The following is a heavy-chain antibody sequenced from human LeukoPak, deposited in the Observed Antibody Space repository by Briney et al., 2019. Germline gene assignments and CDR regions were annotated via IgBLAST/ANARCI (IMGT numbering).Heavy chain of an antibody. Sequence: GESLKISCKGSGYTFTGYHMHWVRQAPGQELERMGWINPNSGGTKYAQTFKGRVTMTRDTSISTAYMELSSLRSDDTAVYYCARDGDTYGYYYYGMDVWGQGTTVTVSS. CDR1: GYTFTGYH. CDR2: INPNSGGT. CDR3: ARDGDTYGYYYYGMDV. V-gene: IGHV1-2*02. J-gene: IGHJ6*02. D-gene: IGHD5-18*01.